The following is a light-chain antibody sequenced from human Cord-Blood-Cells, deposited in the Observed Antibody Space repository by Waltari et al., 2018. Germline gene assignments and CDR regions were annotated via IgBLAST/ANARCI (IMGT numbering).Light chain of an antibody. CDR2: DVS. J-gene: IGLJ3*02. CDR3: SSYTSSSTWV. V-gene: IGLV2-14*03. Sequence: QSALTQPASVSGSPGQSITISCTGTSSDVGGYNYVSWYQQHPGKAPKLMIYDVSNRPSGVSNRFSGSKSGNTASLTISGLQAEDEDDYYCSSYTSSSTWVFGGGTKLTAL. CDR1: SSDVGGYNY.